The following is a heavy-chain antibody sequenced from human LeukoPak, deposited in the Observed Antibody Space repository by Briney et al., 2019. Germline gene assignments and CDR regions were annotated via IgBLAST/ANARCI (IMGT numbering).Heavy chain of an antibody. CDR3: ARDYCRSTSCLFDY. J-gene: IGHJ4*02. CDR1: GYTFTGYH. V-gene: IGHV1-2*06. CDR2: INPNSGDT. Sequence: GASVKVSCKASGYTFTGYHMHWVRQAPGQGLEWMGRINPNSGDTNYAQNFQGRVTMTRDTSISTAYMELSRLRSDDTAVYYCARDYCRSTSCLFDYWGQGTLVTVSS. D-gene: IGHD2-2*01.